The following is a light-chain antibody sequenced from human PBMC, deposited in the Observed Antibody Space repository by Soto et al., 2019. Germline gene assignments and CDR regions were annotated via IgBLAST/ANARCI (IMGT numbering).Light chain of an antibody. V-gene: IGKV1-12*01. CDR1: QGISTW. CDR2: AAS. J-gene: IGKJ3*01. CDR3: QQTNTFPLS. Sequence: DIQMTQSPSFVSASVGDRVTITCRASQGISTWLTWYQQKPGKAPNLLIYAASNLQNGVPSRFSGSGSGTDFTLTISSLQPEDFATYYCQQTNTFPLSFGPGTKVDVK.